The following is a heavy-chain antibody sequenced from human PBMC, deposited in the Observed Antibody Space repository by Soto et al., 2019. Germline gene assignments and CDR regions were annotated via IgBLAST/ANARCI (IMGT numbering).Heavy chain of an antibody. J-gene: IGHJ5*02. CDR3: AREGKPLFRELVGWFDP. Sequence: QVQLVQSGAEVKKAGASVKISCQASGYPFTSHAIYWVRQAPGQRPEWMGWINPANGNTKYSPKYQGRVTITRDTTASTAYMELLALKSEDTGLYSCAREGKPLFRELVGWFDPWGQGTLLTVSS. CDR2: INPANGNT. D-gene: IGHD1-7*01. CDR1: GYPFTSHA. V-gene: IGHV1-3*01.